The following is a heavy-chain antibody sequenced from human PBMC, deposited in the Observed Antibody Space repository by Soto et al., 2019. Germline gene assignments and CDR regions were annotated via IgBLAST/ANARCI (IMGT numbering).Heavy chain of an antibody. D-gene: IGHD1-26*01. CDR1: GDSISSDY. Sequence: SETLSLTCTVSGDSISSDYWSWIRQPPGRGLEWIGYIFYSGSTNYNPSLKSRVTMSADRSKNHFSLNLTSVTAADTAVYYCVRFGWELLGAFDYWGQGTLVTVSS. J-gene: IGHJ4*02. CDR2: IFYSGST. CDR3: VRFGWELLGAFDY. V-gene: IGHV4-59*01.